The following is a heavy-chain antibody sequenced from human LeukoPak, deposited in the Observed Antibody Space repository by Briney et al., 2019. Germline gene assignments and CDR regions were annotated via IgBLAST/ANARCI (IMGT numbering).Heavy chain of an antibody. V-gene: IGHV3-30*18. CDR2: ISHDGSLK. D-gene: IGHD3-10*01. CDR1: GFSFSNFG. CDR3: AKKNSYGSGAGDPLDV. Sequence: GGSLRLSCAASGFSFSNFGMHWVRQAPGKGLEWVAVISHDGSLKYYLDSVKGRFTISRDNSKNMLYLQMDSLRVEDTAVYYCAKKNSYGSGAGDPLDVWGHGTLVTVSS. J-gene: IGHJ3*01.